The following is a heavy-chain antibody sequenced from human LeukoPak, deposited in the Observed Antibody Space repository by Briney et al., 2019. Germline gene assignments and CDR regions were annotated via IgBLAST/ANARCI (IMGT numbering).Heavy chain of an antibody. CDR1: GFTFSSYS. CDR3: ARAIHCSSTSCYYYYYYYMDV. Sequence: GGSLRLSCAASGFTFSSYSMNWVRQAPGKGLEWVSSISSSSSYIYYADSVKGRFTISRDNAKNSLYLQMNSLRAEDTAVYYCARAIHCSSTSCYYYYYYYMDVWGKGTTVTVSS. D-gene: IGHD2-2*01. CDR2: ISSSSSYI. V-gene: IGHV3-21*01. J-gene: IGHJ6*03.